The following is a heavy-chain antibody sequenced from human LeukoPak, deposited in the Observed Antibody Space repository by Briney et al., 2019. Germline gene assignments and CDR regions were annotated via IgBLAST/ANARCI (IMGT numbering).Heavy chain of an antibody. D-gene: IGHD6-13*01. V-gene: IGHV4-39*01. CDR3: ARQVAAAATAWFDP. CDR2: IYYSGST. Sequence: PGGSLRLSCAASGFTVSSNYMSWVRQPPGKGLEWIGSIYYSGSTYYNPSLKSRVTISVDTSKNQFSLKLSPVTAADTAVYYCARQVAAAATAWFDPWGQGTLVTVSS. CDR1: GFTVSSNY. J-gene: IGHJ5*02.